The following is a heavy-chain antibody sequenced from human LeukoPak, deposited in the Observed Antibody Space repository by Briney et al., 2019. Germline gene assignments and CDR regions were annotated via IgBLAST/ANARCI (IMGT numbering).Heavy chain of an antibody. J-gene: IGHJ4*02. V-gene: IGHV3-74*01. CDR1: GFTFITYW. CDR2: INSDGSTT. CDR3: ARDYKYAFDN. D-gene: IGHD5-24*01. Sequence: GGSLRLSCAASGFTFITYWMHWVRQAPGKGLVWVSSINSDGSTTTYADSVKGRFTISGDKAKNSLYLQMNSLRVEDTAVYYCARDYKYAFDNWGQGTLVTVSS.